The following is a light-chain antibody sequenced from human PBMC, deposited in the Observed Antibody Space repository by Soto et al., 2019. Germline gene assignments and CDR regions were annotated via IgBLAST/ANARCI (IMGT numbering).Light chain of an antibody. CDR1: QSVSSTY. V-gene: IGKV3-20*01. CDR2: GAS. CDR3: QQYGSSPVT. Sequence: EIVLTQSPGTLSLSPGERATLSCRASQSVSSTYLAWYQQKPGQAPRLLIYGASNRATGIPDRFSGSGSVTDFTLTISRLEPEDFAVYYCQQYGSSPVTFGPGTKLEIK. J-gene: IGKJ2*01.